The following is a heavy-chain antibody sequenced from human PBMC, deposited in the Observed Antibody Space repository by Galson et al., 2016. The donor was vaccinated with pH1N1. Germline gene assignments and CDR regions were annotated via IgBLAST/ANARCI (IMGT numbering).Heavy chain of an antibody. CDR1: KSTFTKYY. D-gene: IGHD6-6*01. CDR2: IDPRYDTT. V-gene: IGHV1-46*01. J-gene: IGHJ4*02. CDR3: AQDSSSSGDPA. Sequence: SVKVSCKAPKSTFTKYYIHWVRQAPGQGLEWMGIIDPRYDTTTYSQRFQGRVVLTRDTSTSTVYMEVSSLTSEDTAIYYCAQDSSSSGDPAWGQGTLVTVSS.